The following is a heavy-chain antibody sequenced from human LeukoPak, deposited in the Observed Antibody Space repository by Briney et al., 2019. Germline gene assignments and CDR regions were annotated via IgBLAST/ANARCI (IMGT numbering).Heavy chain of an antibody. Sequence: GGSLRLSCAASGFTVSSNYMSWVRQAPGKGLEWVSVIYSGGSTYYADSVKGRFTISRDNSKNTLYLQMNSLRAEDTAVYYCAREGGTVPPYYYYYMDVWGKGTTVTVSS. D-gene: IGHD4-11*01. CDR3: AREGGTVPPYYYYYMDV. V-gene: IGHV3-53*01. J-gene: IGHJ6*03. CDR1: GFTVSSNY. CDR2: IYSGGST.